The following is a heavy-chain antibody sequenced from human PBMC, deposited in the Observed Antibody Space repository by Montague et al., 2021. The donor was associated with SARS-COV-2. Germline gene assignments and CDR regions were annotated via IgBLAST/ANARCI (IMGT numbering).Heavy chain of an antibody. J-gene: IGHJ3*02. V-gene: IGHV4-30-2*01. D-gene: IGHD1-26*01. CDR2: FYHSGSI. CDR1: GGSIRSGGYS. CDR3: ARGWGGTYSDDAFDI. Sequence: TLSLTCSVSGGSIRSGGYSWSWIRKPPGKGLEWIGYFYHSGSIYYNPSLKSRVTISVDRSKNHFSLKLTSVTAADTAVYYRARGWGGTYSDDAFDIWGQGTMVTVSS.